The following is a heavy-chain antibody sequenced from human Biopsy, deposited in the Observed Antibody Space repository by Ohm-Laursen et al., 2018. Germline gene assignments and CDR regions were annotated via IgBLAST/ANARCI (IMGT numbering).Heavy chain of an antibody. V-gene: IGHV3-72*01. Sequence: GSLRLSCTASGFTFSSYEMNWVRQAPGKGLEWVGRIRDKANSYTTDYAASVKDRFTISRDDSKNSLYLQMNSLKTEDTALYYCARAGRYCSGGGCYSWFDSWGQGTLVTVSS. D-gene: IGHD2-15*01. J-gene: IGHJ5*01. CDR3: ARAGRYCSGGGCYSWFDS. CDR2: IRDKANSYTT. CDR1: GFTFSSYE.